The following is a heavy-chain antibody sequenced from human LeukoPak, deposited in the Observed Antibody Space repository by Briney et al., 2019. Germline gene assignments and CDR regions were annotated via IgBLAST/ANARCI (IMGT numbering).Heavy chain of an antibody. D-gene: IGHD6-13*01. CDR2: IYPGDSDT. Sequence: GESLKISCKGSGYSFTSYWIGWVRQMPGKGLEWMGIIYPGDSDTRYSPSFQGQVTISADKSISTAYLQWSSLKASDTAMYYCARPLLGYSKTGDAFDIWGQGTMVTVSS. J-gene: IGHJ3*02. CDR3: ARPLLGYSKTGDAFDI. V-gene: IGHV5-51*01. CDR1: GYSFTSYW.